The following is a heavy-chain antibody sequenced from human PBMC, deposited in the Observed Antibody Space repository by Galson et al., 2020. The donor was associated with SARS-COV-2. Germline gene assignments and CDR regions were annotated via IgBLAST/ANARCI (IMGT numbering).Heavy chain of an antibody. D-gene: IGHD3-10*01. V-gene: IGHV3-48*01. CDR1: GFTFSSYS. CDR2: TRSSSSTI. J-gene: IGHJ4*02. Sequence: GGSLRLSCAASGFTFSSYSMNWVRQAPGNGLEWVSYTRSSSSTIYYADSVKGRFTISRDNAKNSLYLQMNSLRAEDTAVYYCARGVPFGEFYFDYWGQGTLVTVSS. CDR3: ARGVPFGEFYFDY.